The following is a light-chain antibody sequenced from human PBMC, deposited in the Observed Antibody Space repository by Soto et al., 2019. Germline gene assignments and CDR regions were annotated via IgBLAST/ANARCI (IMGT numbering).Light chain of an antibody. CDR3: LQYDSYPLT. J-gene: IGKJ4*01. CDR2: AAS. CDR1: HGISNY. V-gene: IGKV1-16*02. Sequence: DIQMTQAPSSLSASVGDRVTITCRASHGISNYLAWFQQKPGKAPKSLMYAASSLQRGVPSKLSSSRSEAEFTLPTSGLLADDCAPDYFLQYDSYPLTFRGGTKVEIK.